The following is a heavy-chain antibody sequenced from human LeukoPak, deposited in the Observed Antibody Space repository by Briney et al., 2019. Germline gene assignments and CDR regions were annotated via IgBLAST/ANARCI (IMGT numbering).Heavy chain of an antibody. J-gene: IGHJ3*02. V-gene: IGHV1-46*01. Sequence: ASVKVSCKASGYTFTSYHMHWVRQAPGQGLEWMGIINPSGGTTNYAQKLRGRVTMTRDMSTSTVYMELSSLRSEDTAVYYCARGKLLDFDWSILAFDIWGQGTMVTVSS. CDR3: ARGKLLDFDWSILAFDI. CDR1: GYTFTSYH. CDR2: INPSGGTT. D-gene: IGHD3-9*01.